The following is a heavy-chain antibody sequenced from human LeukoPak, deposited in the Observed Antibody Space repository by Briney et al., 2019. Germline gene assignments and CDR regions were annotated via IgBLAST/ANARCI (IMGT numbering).Heavy chain of an antibody. V-gene: IGHV5-51*01. D-gene: IGHD3-10*01. J-gene: IGHJ4*02. CDR2: IYPGDSDT. Sequence: GESLKISCKGSGYSFTSYWIGWVRQMPGKGLGWMGIIYPGDSDTRYSPSFQGQVTISADKYISTAYLQWSSLKASDTAMYYCARRVTMVRGVIIYFDYWGQGTLVTVSS. CDR1: GYSFTSYW. CDR3: ARRVTMVRGVIIYFDY.